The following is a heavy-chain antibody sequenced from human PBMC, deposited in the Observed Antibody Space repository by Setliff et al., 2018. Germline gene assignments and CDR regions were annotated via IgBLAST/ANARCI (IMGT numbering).Heavy chain of an antibody. Sequence: SETLSLTCTVSGYSISSGYYWGWIRQPPGKGLEWIGSIYYSGSTYYNPSLKSRVTISVDTSKNQFSLKLSSVTAADTAVYYCARQDGRGGFVSYYYYGMDVWGQGTTVTVSS. D-gene: IGHD3-16*01. CDR1: GYSISSGYY. J-gene: IGHJ6*02. CDR2: IYYSGST. V-gene: IGHV4-38-2*02. CDR3: ARQDGRGGFVSYYYYGMDV.